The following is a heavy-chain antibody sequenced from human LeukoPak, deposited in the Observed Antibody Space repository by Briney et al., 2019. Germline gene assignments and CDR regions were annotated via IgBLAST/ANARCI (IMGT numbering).Heavy chain of an antibody. Sequence: GGSLRLSCAASGFTVSSNYMSWVRQAPGKGLEWVSVIYSGGSTYYADSVKGRFAISRDRSKNTLYLQMYSLRAEDTAVFYCAKHDSSGYYFDYWGQGTLVTVSS. V-gene: IGHV3-53*01. CDR1: GFTVSSNY. D-gene: IGHD3-22*01. CDR3: AKHDSSGYYFDY. J-gene: IGHJ4*02. CDR2: IYSGGST.